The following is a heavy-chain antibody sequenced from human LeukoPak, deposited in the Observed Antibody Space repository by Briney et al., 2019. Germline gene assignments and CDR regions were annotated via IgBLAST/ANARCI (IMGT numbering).Heavy chain of an antibody. J-gene: IGHJ4*02. Sequence: GSLRLSCAASGFTFSSYGMHWVRQAPGKGLEWVAFIRYDGSNKYYADSVKGRFTISRDNSKNTLYLQMNSLRAEDTAVYYCAKDPPLSFWSGYYPPPDFDYWSQGTLVTVSS. CDR2: IRYDGSNK. D-gene: IGHD3-3*01. V-gene: IGHV3-30*02. CDR3: AKDPPLSFWSGYYPPPDFDY. CDR1: GFTFSSYG.